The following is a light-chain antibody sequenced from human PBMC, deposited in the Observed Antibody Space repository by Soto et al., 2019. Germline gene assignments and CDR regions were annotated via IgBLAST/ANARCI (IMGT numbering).Light chain of an antibody. CDR1: QSVSSNY. CDR3: QQYGSSPGYT. Sequence: EIVLTQSPGTLSLSPGERATLSCRASQSVSSNYLAWYRQKPGQAPRLLIYGASNRATGIPDRFSVSGSGADFTFTISSLEPEDVAVYYCQQYGSSPGYTFGQGTKLEIK. J-gene: IGKJ2*01. CDR2: GAS. V-gene: IGKV3-20*01.